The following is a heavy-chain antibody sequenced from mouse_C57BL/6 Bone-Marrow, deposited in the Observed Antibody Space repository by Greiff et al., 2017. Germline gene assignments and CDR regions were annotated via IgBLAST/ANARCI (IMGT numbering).Heavy chain of an antibody. V-gene: IGHV1-69*01. J-gene: IGHJ1*03. Sequence: QFQLQQPGAELVMPGASVKLSCKASGYTFTSYWMHWVKQRPGQGLEWIGEIDPSDSYTNYNQKFKGKSTLTVDKSSSTAYMQLSSLTSEDSAVYYCASNWDPYWYFDVWGTGTTVTVSS. D-gene: IGHD4-1*01. CDR1: GYTFTSYW. CDR2: IDPSDSYT. CDR3: ASNWDPYWYFDV.